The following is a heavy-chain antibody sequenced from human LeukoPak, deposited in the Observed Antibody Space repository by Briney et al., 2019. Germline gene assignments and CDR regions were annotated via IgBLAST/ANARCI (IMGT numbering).Heavy chain of an antibody. CDR1: GVSIITYS. J-gene: IGHJ2*01. V-gene: IGHV4-59*01. Sequence: SETLSLTCTVSGVSIITYSWSWIRQPPGKGLEWIGYISYSGSTSYNPSLRSRVTISVDTSKNQFSLKLSSVTAADTAVYYCATDGNFDLWGRGTLVTVSS. CDR2: ISYSGST. D-gene: IGHD1-26*01. CDR3: ATDGNFDL.